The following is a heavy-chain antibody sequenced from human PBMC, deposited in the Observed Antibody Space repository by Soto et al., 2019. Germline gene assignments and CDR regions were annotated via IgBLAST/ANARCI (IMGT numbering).Heavy chain of an antibody. CDR3: ATELYLAVPGLRSLSWFDP. J-gene: IGHJ5*02. Sequence: QVQLVQSGAEVKKPGSSVKVSCKASGGTFSTYAISWVRQAPGQGLEWVGGIIPIFATAIYAQKCQGRVTITADESTSTGYMALNSLRSEDTAVYYCATELYLAVPGLRSLSWFDPWGQGTLVTVSS. V-gene: IGHV1-69*01. D-gene: IGHD6-19*01. CDR2: IIPIFATA. CDR1: GGTFSTYA.